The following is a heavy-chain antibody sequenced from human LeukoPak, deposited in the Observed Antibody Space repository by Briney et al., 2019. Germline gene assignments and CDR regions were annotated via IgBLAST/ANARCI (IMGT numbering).Heavy chain of an antibody. CDR3: ARDPGYCSSTSCYYFDY. CDR1: GFTVSSNY. V-gene: IGHV3-66*02. Sequence: GGSLRLSCAASGFTVSSNYMNWVRQAPGKGLEWVSVIYSGGSTYYADSVKGRFTISRDNSKNTLYLQMNSLRAEDTAVYYCARDPGYCSSTSCYYFDYRGQGTLGTVSS. CDR2: IYSGGST. J-gene: IGHJ4*02. D-gene: IGHD2-2*01.